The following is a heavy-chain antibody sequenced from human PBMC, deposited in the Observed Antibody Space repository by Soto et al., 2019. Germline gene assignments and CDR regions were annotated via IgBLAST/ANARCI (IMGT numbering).Heavy chain of an antibody. D-gene: IGHD6-25*01. CDR2: ISYDGSNK. Sequence: QVQLVESGGGVVQPGRSLRLSCAAYGFTFSSYGMHWVRQAPGKGLEWVAVISYDGSNKYYADSVKGRFTISRDNSKNTLYLQMNSLRAEDTAVYYCSTVETGYSSADYWGQGTLVTVSS. CDR3: STVETGYSSADY. V-gene: IGHV3-30*03. J-gene: IGHJ4*02. CDR1: GFTFSSYG.